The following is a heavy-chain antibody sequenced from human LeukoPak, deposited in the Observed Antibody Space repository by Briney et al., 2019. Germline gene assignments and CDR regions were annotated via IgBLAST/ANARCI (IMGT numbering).Heavy chain of an antibody. Sequence: PGGSLRLSCAASGFTFSSYGMHWVRQAPGKGLEWVAVISYDGSNKYYADSVKGRFTISRDNSKNTLYLQMNSLRAEDTAVYYCAKEYYYDSSGYFGPGYWGQGTLVTVSS. CDR1: GFTFSSYG. J-gene: IGHJ4*02. CDR3: AKEYYYDSSGYFGPGY. D-gene: IGHD3-22*01. V-gene: IGHV3-30*18. CDR2: ISYDGSNK.